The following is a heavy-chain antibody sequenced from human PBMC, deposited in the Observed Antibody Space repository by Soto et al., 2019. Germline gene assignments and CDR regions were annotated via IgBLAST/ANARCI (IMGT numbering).Heavy chain of an antibody. J-gene: IGHJ6*02. CDR1: GYTFTSNY. V-gene: IGHV1-46*01. CDR3: AVDTRLDYGMDV. Sequence: SVKVSCKASGYTFTSNYMHWVRQAPGQGLEWMGIINPSGGSTSYAQKFQGRVTMTRDTSTSTVYMELSSLRSEDTAVYYCAVDTRLDYGMDVWGQGTTVTVSS. D-gene: IGHD5-18*01. CDR2: INPSGGST.